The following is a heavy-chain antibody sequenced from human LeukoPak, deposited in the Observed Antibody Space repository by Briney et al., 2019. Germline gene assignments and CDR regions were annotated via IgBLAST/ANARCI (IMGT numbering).Heavy chain of an antibody. Sequence: SETLSLTCTVSGDSISSSYWWNWVRQSPGKGLEWLGEIWHSSSTYYNSSLASRVTMSVDTSKNQFSLKLTSVTAADTAVYYCARFGTKTVLSTPFDYWGQGTLVTVSS. J-gene: IGHJ4*02. CDR1: GDSISSSYW. CDR2: IWHSSST. V-gene: IGHV4-4*02. D-gene: IGHD3-16*01. CDR3: ARFGTKTVLSTPFDY.